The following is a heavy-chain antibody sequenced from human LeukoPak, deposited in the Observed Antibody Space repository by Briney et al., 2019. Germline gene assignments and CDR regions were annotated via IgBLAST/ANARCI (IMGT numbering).Heavy chain of an antibody. CDR1: GFTFGSYW. Sequence: PGGSLRLSCAASGFTFGSYWMHWVRQAPGKGLVWVSYIKSDGSTTNYADSVKGRFTISRDNAKNTLYLQMNSLRVEDTAVYYCARGSDETVTISGWFDPWGQGTLVTVSS. D-gene: IGHD4-17*01. J-gene: IGHJ5*02. V-gene: IGHV3-74*01. CDR2: IKSDGSTT. CDR3: ARGSDETVTISGWFDP.